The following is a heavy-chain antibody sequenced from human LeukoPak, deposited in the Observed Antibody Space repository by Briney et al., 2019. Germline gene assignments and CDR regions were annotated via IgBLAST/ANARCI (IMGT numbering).Heavy chain of an antibody. V-gene: IGHV1-2*02. J-gene: IGHJ4*02. CDR3: ARRIVGATHPWGFDY. CDR1: GYTFTGYY. D-gene: IGHD1-26*01. Sequence: ASVKVSCKASGYTFTGYYMHWVRQAPGQGLEWMGWINPNSGGTNYAQKFQGRVTMTRDTSISTAYMELSRLRSDDTAVYYCARRIVGATHPWGFDYWGQGTLVTVSS. CDR2: INPNSGGT.